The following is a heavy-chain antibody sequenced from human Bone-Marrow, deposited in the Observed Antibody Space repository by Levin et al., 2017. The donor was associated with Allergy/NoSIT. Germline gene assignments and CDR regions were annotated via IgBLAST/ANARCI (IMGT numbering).Heavy chain of an antibody. D-gene: IGHD6-19*01. CDR1: DGSISTFY. J-gene: IGHJ4*02. V-gene: IGHV4-59*01. CDR3: ARAVGTAVAGPYYFAY. CDR2: VSSTGRT. Sequence: PSETLSLTCTVSDGSISTFYWNWIRQPPGKGLEWIGSVSSTGRTDYNPSLKNRVTISLQAPKNQFSLKVTSVTAADTAVYYCARAVGTAVAGPYYFAYWGQGILVTVSS.